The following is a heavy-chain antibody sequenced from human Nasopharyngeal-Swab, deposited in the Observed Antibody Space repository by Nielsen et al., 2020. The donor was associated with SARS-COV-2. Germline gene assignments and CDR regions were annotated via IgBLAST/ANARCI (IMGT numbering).Heavy chain of an antibody. J-gene: IGHJ4*02. D-gene: IGHD2-8*02. V-gene: IGHV4-28*01. Sequence: WIRQHPGKGMEWIGEIYYSGSTTYNPSLKSRVTMSMDRSKNQFSLNLNSVTAADPAVYYCATKDYSGPYWPDFDFWGQGTLVTVSS. CDR3: ATKDYSGPYWPDFDF. CDR2: IYYSGST.